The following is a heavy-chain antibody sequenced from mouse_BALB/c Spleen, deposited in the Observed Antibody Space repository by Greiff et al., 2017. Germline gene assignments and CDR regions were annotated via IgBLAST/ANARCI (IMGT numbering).Heavy chain of an antibody. CDR1: GFTFSSFG. V-gene: IGHV5-17*02. Sequence: EVMLVESGGGLVQPGGSRKLSCAASGFTFSSFGMHWVRQAPEKGLEWVAYISSGSSTIYYADTVKGRFTISRDNPKNTLFLQMTSLRSEDTAMYYCARSTTATWFAYWCQGTLVTVSA. CDR3: ARSTTATWFAY. J-gene: IGHJ3*01. CDR2: ISSGSSTI. D-gene: IGHD1-2*01.